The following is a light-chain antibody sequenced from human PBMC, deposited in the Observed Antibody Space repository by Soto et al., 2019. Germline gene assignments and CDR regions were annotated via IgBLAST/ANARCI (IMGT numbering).Light chain of an antibody. CDR1: QSVSSIY. V-gene: IGKV3-20*01. CDR2: GAS. J-gene: IGKJ1*01. CDR3: QQYGSSRWT. Sequence: EIVLTQSPGTLSLSPGERATLSCRASQSVSSIYLAWYQQKPGQAPRLLIYGASSRATGIPDRFSGSGSGTDFTLTISGLEPEDFAVYYCQQYGSSRWTFGQGTKVEI.